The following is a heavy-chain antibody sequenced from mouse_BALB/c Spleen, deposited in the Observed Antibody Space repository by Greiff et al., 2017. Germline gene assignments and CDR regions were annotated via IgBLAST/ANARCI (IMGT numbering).Heavy chain of an antibody. CDR3: ARVPPYYGYLYYAMDY. CDR2: IWGDGST. J-gene: IGHJ4*01. V-gene: IGHV2-6-7*01. D-gene: IGHD1-2*01. CDR1: GFSLTGYG. Sequence: VMLVESGPGLVAPSQSLSITCTVSGFSLTGYGVNWVRQPPGKGLEWLGMIWGDGSTDYNSALKSRLSISKDNSKSQVFLKMNSLQTDDTARYYCARVPPYYGYLYYAMDYWGQGTSVTVSS.